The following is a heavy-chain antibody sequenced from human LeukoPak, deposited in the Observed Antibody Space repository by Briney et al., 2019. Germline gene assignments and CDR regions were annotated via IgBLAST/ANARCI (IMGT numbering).Heavy chain of an antibody. CDR3: ARDGRGYCDRYGWLTYHWFVP. J-gene: IGHJ5*02. CDR1: GGSITGCNYC. V-gene: IGHV4-39*07. CDR2: VCHSGST. D-gene: IGHD2/OR15-2a*01. Sequence: SETLSLTCTVSGGSITGCNYCWTWIRQAPGKGQEWSGNVCHSGSTYYNPSLKSRVTISLDASKNQFSLSLISVTAADTAVYYCARDGRGYCDRYGWLTYHWFVPWGQG.